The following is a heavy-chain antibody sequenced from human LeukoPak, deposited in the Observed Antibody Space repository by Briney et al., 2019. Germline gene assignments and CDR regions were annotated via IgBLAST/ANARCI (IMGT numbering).Heavy chain of an antibody. Sequence: TGGSLRLSCAASGFTVSSSYMSWVRQAPGKGLEWVSVIYSGGRTSYADSVKGRFTVSRDNSKNTLYLQMNSLRAEDTAVYYCAKRARPFGGGFDYWGQGTLVFVSS. D-gene: IGHD3-16*01. CDR2: IYSGGRT. J-gene: IGHJ4*02. CDR1: GFTVSSSY. CDR3: AKRARPFGGGFDY. V-gene: IGHV3-53*01.